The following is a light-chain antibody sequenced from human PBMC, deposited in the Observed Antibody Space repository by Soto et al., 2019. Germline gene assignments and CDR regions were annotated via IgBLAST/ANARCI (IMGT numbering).Light chain of an antibody. Sequence: DIQMTPSPSTPSGSVGDRVTITFRASQTISSWLAWYQQKPGKAPKLLIYKASTLKSGVPSRFSGSGSGTEFTLTISSLQPDDFATYYCQHYNSYSEAFGQGTKVDI. CDR1: QTISSW. CDR2: KAS. CDR3: QHYNSYSEA. J-gene: IGKJ1*01. V-gene: IGKV1-5*03.